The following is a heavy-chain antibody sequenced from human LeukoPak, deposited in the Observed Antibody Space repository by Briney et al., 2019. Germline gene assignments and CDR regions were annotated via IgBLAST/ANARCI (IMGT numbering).Heavy chain of an antibody. CDR2: ISGSGEST. D-gene: IGHD3-10*01. Sequence: PGGSLRLSCAASGFAFSNFDMSWVRQAPGKGLEWVSAISGSGESTYYAESLKGRLTISRDNSKNTLYLQMNGLRVEDTAIYYCAKRGSYFGGFDYWGQGTLLTVPS. V-gene: IGHV3-23*01. CDR3: AKRGSYFGGFDY. J-gene: IGHJ4*02. CDR1: GFAFSNFD.